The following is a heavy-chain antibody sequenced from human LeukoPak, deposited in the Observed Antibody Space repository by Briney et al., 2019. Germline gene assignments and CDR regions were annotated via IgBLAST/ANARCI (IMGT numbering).Heavy chain of an antibody. CDR3: TRYGDSANKVDF. V-gene: IGHV3-11*01. J-gene: IGHJ4*02. Sequence: GGSRRLSCAASGFTFSGHYMSWIRQAPGKGLEWLSHIGISGETSYNADSVKGRFTISRDNGKSTLYLQMNSLRVEDTAVYYCTRYGDSANKVDFWGQGTLVTVSS. CDR1: GFTFSGHY. CDR2: IGISGETS. D-gene: IGHD7-27*01.